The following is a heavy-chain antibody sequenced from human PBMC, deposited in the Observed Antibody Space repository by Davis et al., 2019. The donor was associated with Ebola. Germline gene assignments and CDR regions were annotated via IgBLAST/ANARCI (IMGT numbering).Heavy chain of an antibody. V-gene: IGHV3-21*01. J-gene: IGHJ5*02. CDR3: AKAYDSSGYAWFGP. CDR1: GLTFTTNI. Sequence: GESLKISCAAPGLTFTTNIMNWVRQAPGKGLEWVSSISSSSTYIYYADSLKGRFTISRDNAKNSLYLQMNSLSAEDTAVYYCAKAYDSSGYAWFGPWGQGTLVTVSS. CDR2: ISSSSTYI. D-gene: IGHD3-22*01.